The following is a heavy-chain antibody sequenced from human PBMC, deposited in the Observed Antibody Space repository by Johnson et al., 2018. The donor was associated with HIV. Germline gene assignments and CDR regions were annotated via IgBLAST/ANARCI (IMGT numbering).Heavy chain of an antibody. CDR1: GFTFSSYD. CDR3: ARGSGVHSAFDI. D-gene: IGHD3-10*01. V-gene: IGHV3-13*01. J-gene: IGHJ3*02. CDR2: IGTSGDT. Sequence: QLVESGGGLVQPGGSLRLSCAASGFTFSSYDMHWVRQATGKGLEWVSTIGTSGDTYHPGSVKGRFTISRENAKNSLYLQMNSLRAGDTAVYFCARGSGVHSAFDIWGQGTVVTVSS.